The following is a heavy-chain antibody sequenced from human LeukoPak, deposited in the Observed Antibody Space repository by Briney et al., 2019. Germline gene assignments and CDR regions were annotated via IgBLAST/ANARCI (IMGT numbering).Heavy chain of an antibody. CDR3: ARSTPYYDFWSGPDY. Sequence: VIYSGVSTYYADSVKGRFTISRDNSKNTLYPQMNSLRAEDTAVYYCARSTPYYDFWSGPDYWGQGTLVTVSS. J-gene: IGHJ4*02. D-gene: IGHD3-3*01. CDR2: IYSGVST. V-gene: IGHV3-66*01.